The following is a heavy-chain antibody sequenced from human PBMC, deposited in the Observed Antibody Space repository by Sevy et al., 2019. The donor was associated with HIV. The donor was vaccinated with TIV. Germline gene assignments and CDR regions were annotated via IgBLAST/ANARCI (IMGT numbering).Heavy chain of an antibody. Sequence: GGSLRLSCAASGFTFSTYAMHWRRQAPGKGLEWVAVISHDERTTYYADSVKGRFTISRDNSKNTLYLQMDSLRPEDTTIYYCARDPGNSGNYWGQGTLVTVSS. CDR1: GFTFSTYA. D-gene: IGHD1-1*01. CDR2: ISHDERTT. CDR3: ARDPGNSGNY. J-gene: IGHJ4*02. V-gene: IGHV3-30*04.